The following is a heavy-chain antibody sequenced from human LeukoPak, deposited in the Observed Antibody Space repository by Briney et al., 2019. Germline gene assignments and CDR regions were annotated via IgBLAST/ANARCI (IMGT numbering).Heavy chain of an antibody. Sequence: PSETLSLTCTVSGGSISSDYWSWIRQPPGKGLEWIGYIYYRGSTNYNPSLKSRVTISVDTSKNQFSLKLSSVTAADTAVYYCARLSGYSSGHYFSDYWGQGTLVTVSS. V-gene: IGHV4-59*01. CDR2: IYYRGST. CDR1: GGSISSDY. D-gene: IGHD3-22*01. CDR3: ARLSGYSSGHYFSDY. J-gene: IGHJ4*02.